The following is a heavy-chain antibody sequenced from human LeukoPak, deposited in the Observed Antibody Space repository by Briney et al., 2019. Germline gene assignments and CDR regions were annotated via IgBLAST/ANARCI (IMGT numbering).Heavy chain of an antibody. Sequence: ASVKVSCKASGYTFTGYYMHWVRQAPGKGLEWMGGFDPEDGETIYAQKFQGRVTMTEDTSTDTAYMELSSLRSEDTAVYYCATGVQSSGSSHDYYYYYYMDVWGKGTTVTVSS. CDR3: ATGVQSSGSSHDYYYYYYMDV. V-gene: IGHV1-24*01. CDR1: GYTFTGYY. D-gene: IGHD6-19*01. J-gene: IGHJ6*03. CDR2: FDPEDGET.